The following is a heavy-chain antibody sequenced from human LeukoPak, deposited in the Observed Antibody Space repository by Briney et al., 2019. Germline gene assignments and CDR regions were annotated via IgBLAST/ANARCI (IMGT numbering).Heavy chain of an antibody. J-gene: IGHJ5*02. CDR2: LNPNSGGT. Sequence: RASVTVSCKASGYSFTNYDINWVRQATGQGLEWMGWLNPNSGGTNYAQKFQGRVTMTRDTSISTAYMELSRLRSDDTAVYYCARDNVVVTAIVWFDPWGQGTLVTVSS. D-gene: IGHD2-21*02. CDR1: GYSFTNYD. CDR3: ARDNVVVTAIVWFDP. V-gene: IGHV1-2*02.